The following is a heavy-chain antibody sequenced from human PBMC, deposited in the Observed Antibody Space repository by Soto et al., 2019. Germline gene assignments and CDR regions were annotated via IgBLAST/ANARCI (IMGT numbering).Heavy chain of an antibody. CDR2: ISYDGSNQ. Sequence: GSLRLSCAASGFSLNIYGMHWVRQAPDKGLEWVALISYDGSNQYYADSVKGRFTISRDNSKNTLFLQMNSLRADDTAVYYWAEDQASGQGSFDSWGQGTLVTVSS. CDR3: AEDQASGQGSFDS. J-gene: IGHJ4*02. V-gene: IGHV3-30*18. CDR1: GFSLNIYG.